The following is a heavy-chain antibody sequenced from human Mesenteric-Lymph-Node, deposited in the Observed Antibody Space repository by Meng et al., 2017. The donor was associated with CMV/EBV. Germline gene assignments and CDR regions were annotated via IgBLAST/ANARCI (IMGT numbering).Heavy chain of an antibody. V-gene: IGHV3-23*01. D-gene: IGHD6-13*01. Sequence: GGSLRLSCAASGIAFSGYAMAWVRQAPGKGLEWVSLISGSGGSTYYADSVKGRFTISRDNAKNSLYLQMNSLRAEDTALYYCAKDIWVFGLIAAAGDAFDIWGQGTMVTVSS. CDR1: GIAFSGYA. J-gene: IGHJ3*02. CDR3: AKDIWVFGLIAAAGDAFDI. CDR2: ISGSGGST.